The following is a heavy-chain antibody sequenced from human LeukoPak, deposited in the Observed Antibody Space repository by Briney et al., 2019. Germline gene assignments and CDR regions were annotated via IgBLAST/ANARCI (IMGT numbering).Heavy chain of an antibody. Sequence: SETLSLTCTVSGGSISSGGYYWSWIRQHPGKGLEWIGYIYYSGSTYYNPSPKSRVTISVDTSKNQFSLKLSSVTAADTAVYYCARVLITMIVGDAFDIWGQGTMVTVSS. D-gene: IGHD3-22*01. CDR3: ARVLITMIVGDAFDI. CDR2: IYYSGST. J-gene: IGHJ3*02. CDR1: GGSISSGGYY. V-gene: IGHV4-31*03.